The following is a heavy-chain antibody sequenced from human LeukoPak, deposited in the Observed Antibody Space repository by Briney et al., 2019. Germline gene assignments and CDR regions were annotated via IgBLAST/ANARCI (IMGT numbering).Heavy chain of an antibody. CDR1: GFTLSSYW. V-gene: IGHV3-74*01. D-gene: IGHD3-22*01. CDR2: INSDGSST. CDR3: ARLHSSGSGDFDY. J-gene: IGHJ4*02. Sequence: GGALRLSCAASGFTLSSYWMHWVRQGPGKGLVWVSRINSDGSSTSYADSVKGRFTISRDNAKNTLYLQMNSLRAEDTAVYYCARLHSSGSGDFDYWGQGTLVT.